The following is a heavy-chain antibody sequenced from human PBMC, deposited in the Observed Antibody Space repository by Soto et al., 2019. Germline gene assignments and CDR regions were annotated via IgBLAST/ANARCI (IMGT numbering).Heavy chain of an antibody. CDR1: GASLRSGSYY. V-gene: IGHV4-61*01. J-gene: IGHJ4*02. Sequence: SETLSLTCTVSGASLRSGSYYWSWIRQPPGKGLEWIGYISHSGRTNYDPSLKGRLTMSVDTSQNQFSLQLNSVTAADTAVYYCSYGSSFDYWGQGTLVTVS. CDR2: ISHSGRT. D-gene: IGHD3-10*01. CDR3: SYGSSFDY.